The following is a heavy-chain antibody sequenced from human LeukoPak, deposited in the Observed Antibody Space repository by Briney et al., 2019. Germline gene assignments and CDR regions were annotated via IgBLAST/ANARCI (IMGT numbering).Heavy chain of an antibody. CDR1: GIMFSGYW. CDR3: ANSGGIGG. V-gene: IGHV3-7*03. CDR2: IKQHGTEK. J-gene: IGHJ4*02. D-gene: IGHD1-26*01. Sequence: PGGSLRLSCTASGIMFSGYWMSWVRQAPGKGLEWVANIKQHGTEKYYVDSVKGRFTVSRDNSKNTLYLQMNSLRAEDTAVYYCANSGGIGGWGQGTLVTVSS.